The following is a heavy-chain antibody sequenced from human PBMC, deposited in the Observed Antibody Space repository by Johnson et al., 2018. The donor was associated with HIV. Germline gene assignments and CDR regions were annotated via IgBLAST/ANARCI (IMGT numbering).Heavy chain of an antibody. D-gene: IGHD1-26*01. V-gene: IGHV3-66*01. J-gene: IGHJ3*02. CDR3: ARGRASWELYDAFEI. Sequence: VQLVESGGGLVKPGGSLRLSCVASGFTFSNAWMSWVRQAPGKGLEWVSVIYSDGSTYYADSVQGRFTLSRDNSQNTLYLQMSSLRAGDTAVYYCARGRASWELYDAFEIWGQGTMVIFSS. CDR1: GFTFSNAW. CDR2: IYSDGST.